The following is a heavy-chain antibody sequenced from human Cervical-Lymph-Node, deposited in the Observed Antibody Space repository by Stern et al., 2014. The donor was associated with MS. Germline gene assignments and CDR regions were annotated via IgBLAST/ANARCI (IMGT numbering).Heavy chain of an antibody. CDR3: ARHADYDSSKGPIDY. Sequence: EVQLVESGAEVKKPGESLKISCKGSGYSFTSYWIGWVRQMPGKGLEWMGTIYPGDSDTRYSPSFQGQVTISADKSISTAYLQWSSLKASDTAMYYCARHADYDSSKGPIDYWGQGTLVTVSS. J-gene: IGHJ4*02. D-gene: IGHD3-22*01. V-gene: IGHV5-51*01. CDR1: GYSFTSYW. CDR2: IYPGDSDT.